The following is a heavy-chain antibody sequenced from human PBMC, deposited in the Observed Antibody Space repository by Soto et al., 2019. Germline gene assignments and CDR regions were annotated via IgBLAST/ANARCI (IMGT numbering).Heavy chain of an antibody. V-gene: IGHV3-15*01. CDR3: IGTNYGDYGAY. J-gene: IGHJ4*02. D-gene: IGHD4-17*01. CDR1: GFTFSDAR. Sequence: EVQLVESGGGLVKPGESLRLSCAASGFTFSDARMTWVRQAPGKGLEWVDRIKSKTDGGTTDYAAPVKGRFTISRDDSKNTLYLQMNSLKTEDTAVYYCIGTNYGDYGAYWGQGTLVTVSS. CDR2: IKSKTDGGTT.